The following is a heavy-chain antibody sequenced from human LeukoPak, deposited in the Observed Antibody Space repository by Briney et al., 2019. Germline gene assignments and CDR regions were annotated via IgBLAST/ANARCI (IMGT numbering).Heavy chain of an antibody. V-gene: IGHV1-69*04. CDR1: GFTFSSYA. D-gene: IGHD6-6*01. CDR2: IIPILGIA. CDR3: ARGPYSGSYDFDY. Sequence: PGGSLRLSCAASGFTFSSYAISWVRQAPGQGLEWMGRIIPILGIANYAQKFQGRVTITADKSTSTAYMELSSLRSEDTAVYYCARGPYSGSYDFDYWGQGTLVTVSS. J-gene: IGHJ4*02.